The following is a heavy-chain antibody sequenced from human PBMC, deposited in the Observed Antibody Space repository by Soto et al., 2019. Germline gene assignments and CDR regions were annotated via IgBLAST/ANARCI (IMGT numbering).Heavy chain of an antibody. CDR2: IKSKTDGGTT. CDR3: WRSWAMAGRGYYYYGMDV. CDR1: GFTFSIYS. Sequence: GGSLRLSCVASGFTFSIYSMNWVRQAPGKGLEWVGRIKSKTDGGTTDYAAPVKGRFTISRDDSKNTLYLQMNSLKTEDTAVYYCWRSWAMAGRGYYYYGMDVWGQGTTVTVSS. V-gene: IGHV3-15*07. J-gene: IGHJ6*02. D-gene: IGHD5-18*01.